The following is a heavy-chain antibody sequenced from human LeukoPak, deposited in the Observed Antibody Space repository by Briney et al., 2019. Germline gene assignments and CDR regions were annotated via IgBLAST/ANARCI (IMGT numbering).Heavy chain of an antibody. Sequence: ASVKVSCKASGYTFTSYGISWVRQAPGQGLEWMGWISAYNGNTNYAQKLQGRVTMTTDTSTSTAYMELSRLRSDDTAVYYCARDFQGLDPSGYYYYMDVWGKGTTVTVSS. CDR1: GYTFTSYG. J-gene: IGHJ6*03. CDR2: ISAYNGNT. CDR3: ARDFQGLDPSGYYYYMDV. D-gene: IGHD3/OR15-3a*01. V-gene: IGHV1-18*01.